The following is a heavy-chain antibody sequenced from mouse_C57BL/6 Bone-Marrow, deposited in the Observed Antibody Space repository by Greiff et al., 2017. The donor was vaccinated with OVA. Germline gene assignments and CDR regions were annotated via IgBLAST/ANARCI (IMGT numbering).Heavy chain of an antibody. CDR3: ARIFSSPIYDCVYDGFYV. CDR2: IDPEGGET. CDR1: GFNIKDYY. J-gene: IGHJ1*03. V-gene: IGHV14-2*01. Sequence: VQLKESGAELVKPGASVKLSCTASGFNIKDYYMHWVKQRTEQGLEWIGRIDPEGGETKYAPKFQGKATITADTSSNAAYLQLSSLTSESTAVYDGARIFSSPIYDCVYDGFYVWGTGTTVTVSS. D-gene: IGHD2-3*01.